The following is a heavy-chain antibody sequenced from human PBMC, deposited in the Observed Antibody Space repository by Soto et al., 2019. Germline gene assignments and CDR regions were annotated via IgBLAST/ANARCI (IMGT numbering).Heavy chain of an antibody. V-gene: IGHV3-33*01. CDR2: IWYDGLDK. J-gene: IGHJ6*02. CDR3: ARDDYGMDV. CDR1: GFLFNTYS. Sequence: QVPLVESGGGVVQPGGSLRLSCAASGFLFNTYSIHWVRQAPGKGLEWVAVIWYDGLDKYYADSVKGRFTISRDNSKNTLYLQMNSLRAEDTAVYYCARDDYGMDVWGQGTTVTVSS.